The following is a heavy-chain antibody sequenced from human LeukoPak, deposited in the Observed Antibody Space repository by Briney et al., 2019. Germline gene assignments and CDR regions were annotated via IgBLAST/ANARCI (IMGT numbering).Heavy chain of an antibody. V-gene: IGHV3-15*01. D-gene: IGHD6-6*01. J-gene: IGHJ3*02. CDR3: TTDSPESSSDAFDI. CDR1: GFTFSNAW. CDR2: IKSKTDGGTT. Sequence: GGSLRLSCAASGFTFSNAWMSWVRQAPGKGLEWVGRIKSKTDGGTTDYAAPVKGRITISRDDSKNTLYLQMNSLKTEDTAVYYCTTDSPESSSDAFDIWGQGTMVTVSS.